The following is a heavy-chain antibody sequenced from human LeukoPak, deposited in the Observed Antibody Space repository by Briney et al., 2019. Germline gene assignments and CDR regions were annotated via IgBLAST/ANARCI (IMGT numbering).Heavy chain of an antibody. D-gene: IGHD3-10*02. V-gene: IGHV3-48*04. CDR1: GFTFSTYS. CDR3: AELGITMIGGV. CDR2: ISSSSSTI. Sequence: GGSLRLSCAASGFTFSTYSMNWVRQAPGKGLEWVSYISSSSSTIYYADSVKGRFTISRDNAKNSLHLQMNSLRAEDTAVYYCAELGITMIGGVWGKGTTVTISS. J-gene: IGHJ6*04.